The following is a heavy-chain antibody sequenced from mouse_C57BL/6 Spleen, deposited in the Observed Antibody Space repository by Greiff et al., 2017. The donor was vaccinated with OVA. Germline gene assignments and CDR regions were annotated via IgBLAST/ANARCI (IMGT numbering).Heavy chain of an antibody. CDR3: ERRDYDVSYAMDY. V-gene: IGHV1-59*01. J-gene: IGHJ4*01. D-gene: IGHD2-4*01. CDR2: IDPSDSYT. Sequence: QVQLQQPGAELVRPGTSVKLSCKASGYTFTSYWMHWVKQRPGQGLEWIGVIDPSDSYTNYNQKFKGKATLTVDTSSSTAYMQLSSLTSEDSAVYYCERRDYDVSYAMDYWGQGTSFTVSS. CDR1: GYTFTSYW.